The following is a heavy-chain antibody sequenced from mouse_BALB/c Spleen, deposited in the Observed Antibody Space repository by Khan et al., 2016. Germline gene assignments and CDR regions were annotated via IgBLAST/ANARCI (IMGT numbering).Heavy chain of an antibody. D-gene: IGHD1-1*01. V-gene: IGHV3-8*02. J-gene: IGHJ2*01. CDR3: AKYYGSSSSFDY. CDR2: ISYSGST. CDR1: GDSITSGY. Sequence: EVELVESGPSLVKPSQTLSLTCSVTGDSITSGYWNWIRKFPGNKLEYMGYISYSGSTYYNPSLKSRISITRDTSKNQYYLQLNSVTTEDTATYYCAKYYGSSSSFDYWGQGTTLTVSS.